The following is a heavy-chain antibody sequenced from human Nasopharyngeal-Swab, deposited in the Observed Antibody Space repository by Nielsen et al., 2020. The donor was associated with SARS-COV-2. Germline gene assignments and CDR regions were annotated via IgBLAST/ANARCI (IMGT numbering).Heavy chain of an antibody. CDR2: INHSGST. V-gene: IGHV4-34*01. J-gene: IGHJ4*02. Sequence: GSLRLSCAVYGGSFSGYYWSWIRQAPGKGLEWIGEINHSGSTNYSPSLKSRVTISVDTSKNQFSLKLRSVTAADTAVYYCARDDGPDYYGSGSPDYWGQGTLVTVSS. D-gene: IGHD3-10*01. CDR3: ARDDGPDYYGSGSPDY. CDR1: GGSFSGYY.